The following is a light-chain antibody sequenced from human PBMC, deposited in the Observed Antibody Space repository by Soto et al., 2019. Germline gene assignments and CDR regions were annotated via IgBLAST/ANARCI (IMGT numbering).Light chain of an antibody. Sequence: EIVMTQSPVTLSVSRGERATLSCRASQSVNSNLAWYQQKPGQAPRLLIYAASTGATGIPARFSGSGSGSDFTLTISSLQSEDFAVYYCQQYNSWPLTFGPGTKVDIK. CDR2: AAS. CDR3: QQYNSWPLT. V-gene: IGKV3-15*01. J-gene: IGKJ3*01. CDR1: QSVNSN.